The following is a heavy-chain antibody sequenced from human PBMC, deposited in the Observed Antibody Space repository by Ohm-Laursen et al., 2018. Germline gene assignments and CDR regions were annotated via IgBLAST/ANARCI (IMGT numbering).Heavy chain of an antibody. J-gene: IGHJ3*02. CDR2: IYTSGST. Sequence: SQTLSLTCAVNGESSSGYYWTWIRQPAGKGLEWIGRIYTSGSTNYNPSLKSRVTMSVDTSKNQFSLKLSSVTAADTAVYFCARRDITKAFNIWGQGTLVTVSS. D-gene: IGHD2-21*02. CDR3: ARRDITKAFNI. V-gene: IGHV4-59*10. CDR1: GESSSGYY.